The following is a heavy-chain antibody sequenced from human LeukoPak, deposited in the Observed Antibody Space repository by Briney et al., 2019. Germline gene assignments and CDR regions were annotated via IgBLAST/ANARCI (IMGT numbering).Heavy chain of an antibody. V-gene: IGHV3-30*04. D-gene: IGHD2-15*01. CDR3: ARQDCSGGSCYLDY. Sequence: GGSLRLSCAASRFIFNNYAMHWGRQAPGKGLDWVAVISYHGRDQFYADSVKGRFTISRDSSKNTLYLQMNSLRTEDTAVYYCARQDCSGGSCYLDYWGQGTLVTVSS. CDR1: RFIFNNYA. CDR2: ISYHGRDQ. J-gene: IGHJ4*02.